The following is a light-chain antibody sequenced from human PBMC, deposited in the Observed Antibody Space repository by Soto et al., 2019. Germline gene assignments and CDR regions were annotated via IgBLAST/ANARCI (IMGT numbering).Light chain of an antibody. CDR2: KAS. V-gene: IGKV1-5*03. CDR3: QHYNSYSEA. J-gene: IGKJ1*01. Sequence: DIQMTQSPSTLSGSVGDRVTITCRASQTISSWLAWYQQKPGKAPKLLIYKASTLRSRVPSRFSGSGSGTEFPLTISSLQPDDFATYYCQHYNSYSEAFGQGTKVELK. CDR1: QTISSW.